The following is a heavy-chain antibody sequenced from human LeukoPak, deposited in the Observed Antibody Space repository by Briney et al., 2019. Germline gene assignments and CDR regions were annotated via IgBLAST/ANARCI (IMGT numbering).Heavy chain of an antibody. D-gene: IGHD6-13*01. CDR2: INPNSGGT. Sequence: ASVKVSCKASGYTFTGYYMHWVRQAPGQGLEWMGRINPNSGGTNYAQKFQGRVTMTRDTSISTAYMELSRLRSDDTAVYYCARGETRYSSSWYWFDPWGQGTLVAVSS. J-gene: IGHJ5*02. CDR3: ARGETRYSSSWYWFDP. CDR1: GYTFTGYY. V-gene: IGHV1-2*06.